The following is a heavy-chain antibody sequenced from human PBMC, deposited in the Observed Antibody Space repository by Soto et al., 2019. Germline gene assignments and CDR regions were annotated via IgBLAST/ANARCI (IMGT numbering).Heavy chain of an antibody. D-gene: IGHD6-19*01. CDR1: GFTVSSKY. CDR3: ATDGGWYAGLDP. CDR2: IYSGGST. V-gene: IGHV3-53*01. J-gene: IGHJ5*02. Sequence: GGSLRLSCAASGFTVSSKYMTWVRQAPGKGLEWVSVIYSGGSTYYADSVKGRFTVSRDNSKNMLYLQMNSLRAEDTAEYYCATDGGWYAGLDPWGQGTLVTVSS.